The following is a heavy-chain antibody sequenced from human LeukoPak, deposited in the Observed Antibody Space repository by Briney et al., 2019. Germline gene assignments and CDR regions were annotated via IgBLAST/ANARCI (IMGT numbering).Heavy chain of an antibody. D-gene: IGHD1-14*01. J-gene: IGHJ3*02. CDR3: ARPTGVANAFDI. CDR2: INWNGGST. CDR1: GFTFDDYG. Sequence: GGSLRLSCAASGFTFDDYGMSWVRQAPGKGLEWVSGINWNGGSTGYADSVKGRFTISRDNAKNSLYLQMNSLRHEDTALYHCARPTGVANAFDIWGQGTMVTVSS. V-gene: IGHV3-20*01.